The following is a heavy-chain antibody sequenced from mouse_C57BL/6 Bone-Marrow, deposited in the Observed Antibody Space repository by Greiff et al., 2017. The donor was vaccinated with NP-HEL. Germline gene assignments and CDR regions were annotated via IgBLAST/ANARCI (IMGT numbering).Heavy chain of an antibody. CDR3: ASYDGPWIAY. Sequence: EVMLVESGGGLVKPGGSLKLSCAASGFTFSDYGMHWVRQAPEKGLAWVAYISSGSSTIYYADTVKGRFTISRDNAKNTLFLQMTSLRSEDTAMYYCASYDGPWIAYWGQGTLVTVSA. D-gene: IGHD2-3*01. CDR2: ISSGSSTI. V-gene: IGHV5-17*01. CDR1: GFTFSDYG. J-gene: IGHJ3*01.